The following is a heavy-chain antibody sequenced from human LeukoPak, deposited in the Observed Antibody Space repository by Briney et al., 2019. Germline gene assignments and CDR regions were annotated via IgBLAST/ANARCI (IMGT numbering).Heavy chain of an antibody. J-gene: IGHJ3*01. CDR2: INPHSGDT. CDR1: GYTFTVYF. CDR3: ARAYYYDISGPISAFDL. Sequence: VASVKVSCKASGYTFTVYFLHWMRQAPGQGLELLGWINPHSGDTKYEQKFQGRVTMTRDTSITTAYMQLNSLTSDDTALYYCARAYYYDISGPISAFDLWGQGTMVTVSS. V-gene: IGHV1-2*02. D-gene: IGHD3-22*01.